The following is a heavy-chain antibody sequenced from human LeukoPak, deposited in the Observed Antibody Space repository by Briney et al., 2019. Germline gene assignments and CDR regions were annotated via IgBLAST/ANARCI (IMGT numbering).Heavy chain of an antibody. CDR1: GYTFTGYY. V-gene: IGHV1-69*13. D-gene: IGHD5-18*01. CDR3: ARGKGGYSYGYRAFDI. J-gene: IGHJ3*02. Sequence: SVKVSCKASGYTFTGYYMHWVRQAPGQGLEWMGGIIPIFGTANYAQKFQGRVTITADESTSTAYMELSSLRSEDTAVYYCARGKGGYSYGYRAFDIWGQGTMVTVSS. CDR2: IIPIFGTA.